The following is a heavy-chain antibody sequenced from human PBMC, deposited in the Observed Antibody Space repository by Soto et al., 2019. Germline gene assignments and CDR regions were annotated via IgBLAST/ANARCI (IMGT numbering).Heavy chain of an antibody. J-gene: IGHJ4*01. CDR1: GFTFSRYW. V-gene: IGHV3-74*03. Sequence: HPGGSLRLSCAASGFTFSRYWMHWVRQAPGKGLVWVSHIDSDGSSTTYADSVRGRFTISRDNAKNTLYLQMNSLRAEDTAVYYCFRDDFRLRLDYWGLRTPVIVSS. CDR3: FRDDFRLRLDY. CDR2: IDSDGSST.